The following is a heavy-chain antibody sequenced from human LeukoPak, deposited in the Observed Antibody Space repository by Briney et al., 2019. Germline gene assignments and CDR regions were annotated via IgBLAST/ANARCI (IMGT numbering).Heavy chain of an antibody. Sequence: GGSLRLSCAASGFTFSSYGMHWVRQAPGKGLEWVAVTPYDGSNKYYADSVKGRFVISRDNAKNSLYLQMNGLRGEDTAVYYCTKDFGWLDPWGQGTLVTVSS. CDR1: GFTFSSYG. CDR3: TKDFGWLDP. J-gene: IGHJ5*02. D-gene: IGHD3-3*01. V-gene: IGHV3-30-3*02. CDR2: TPYDGSNK.